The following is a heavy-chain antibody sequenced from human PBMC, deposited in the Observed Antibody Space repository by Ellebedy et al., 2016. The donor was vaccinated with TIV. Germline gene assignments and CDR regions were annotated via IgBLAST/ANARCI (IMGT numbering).Heavy chain of an antibody. J-gene: IGHJ4*02. CDR1: GGSISSSSYY. Sequence: MPGGSLRLSCTVSGGSISSSSYYRGWIRQPPGKGLEWIGSIYYSGSTYYNPSLKSRVTISVDTSKNQFSLKLSSVTATDTAVYYCARRNTYYYGADYWGQGTLVTVSS. D-gene: IGHD3-10*01. CDR2: IYYSGST. CDR3: ARRNTYYYGADY. V-gene: IGHV4-39*01.